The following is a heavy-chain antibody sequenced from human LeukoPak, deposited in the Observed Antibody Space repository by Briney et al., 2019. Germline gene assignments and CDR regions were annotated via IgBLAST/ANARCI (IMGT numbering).Heavy chain of an antibody. D-gene: IGHD5-18*01. V-gene: IGHV3-33*01. CDR1: GYTFSNYV. Sequence: GGSLRLSCAASGYTFSNYVMYWVRQGPGKGLELVALIRYDGSKKDYADSVKSRFTISRDNTTNTLYLQMDRLRAAATTVYYYARTGDTGRFDYGGEGTLVTVSS. J-gene: IGHJ4*02. CDR2: IRYDGSKK. CDR3: ARTGDTGRFDY.